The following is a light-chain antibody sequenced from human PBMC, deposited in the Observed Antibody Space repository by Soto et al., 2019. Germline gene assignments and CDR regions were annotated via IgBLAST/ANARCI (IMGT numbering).Light chain of an antibody. CDR2: GNS. J-gene: IGLJ1*01. CDR1: SSNIGAGYD. Sequence: QSVLTQPPSVSGAPGPRVTISCTGSSSNIGAGYDVHWYQQLPGTAPNLLVYGNSNRPSGVPDRFSGSKSGTSASLAITGLQAEDEADYYCQSYDSSLSGYVFGTGTKLTVL. CDR3: QSYDSSLSGYV. V-gene: IGLV1-40*01.